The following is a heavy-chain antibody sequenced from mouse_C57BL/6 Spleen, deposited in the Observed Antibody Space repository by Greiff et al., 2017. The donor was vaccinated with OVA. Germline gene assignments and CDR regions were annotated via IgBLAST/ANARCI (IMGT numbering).Heavy chain of an antibody. J-gene: IGHJ2*01. D-gene: IGHD4-1*01. CDR2: INPGSGGP. CDR1: GYAFTNYL. CDR3: ARRPLGYYFDY. Sequence: QVQLQQSGAELVRPGTSVKVSCKASGYAFTNYLIEWVKQRPGQGLEWIGVINPGSGGPNYNEKFKGKATLTADKSSSTAYMQLSSLTSDDSAVYVCARRPLGYYFDYWGQGTTLTVSS. V-gene: IGHV1-54*01.